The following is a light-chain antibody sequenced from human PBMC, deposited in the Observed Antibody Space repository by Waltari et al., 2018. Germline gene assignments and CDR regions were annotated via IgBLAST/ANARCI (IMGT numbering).Light chain of an antibody. J-gene: IGLJ1*01. CDR3: YSYTGHYTPYV. V-gene: IGLV2-11*01. Sequence: QSALTQPRSVSGSPGQSVTISCTGTSSDVGRYNYVSWYQQHPGKAPTLMIYDVTKRPEGVPDRFSGSKSGNTASLTISGLQAEDEADYYCYSYTGHYTPYVFGTGTKVTVL. CDR2: DVT. CDR1: SSDVGRYNY.